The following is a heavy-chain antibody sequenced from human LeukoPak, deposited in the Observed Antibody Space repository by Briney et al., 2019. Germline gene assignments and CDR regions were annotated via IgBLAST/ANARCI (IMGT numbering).Heavy chain of an antibody. CDR3: ARGVGGAREFHY. V-gene: IGHV5-51*01. CDR2: VYPGDYDT. J-gene: IGHJ4*02. CDR1: GYSFTSYW. D-gene: IGHD1-26*01. Sequence: GESLKISCKGSGYSFTSYWIGWVRQMPGKGLEWMALVYPGDYDTKHSPSFQGQVTISADKSISTAYLQWSSLKASDTAMYYCARGVGGAREFHYWGQGTLVTVSS.